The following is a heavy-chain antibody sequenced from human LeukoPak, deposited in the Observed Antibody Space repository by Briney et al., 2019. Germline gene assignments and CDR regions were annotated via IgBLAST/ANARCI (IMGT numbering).Heavy chain of an antibody. D-gene: IGHD5-24*01. J-gene: IGHJ5*02. Sequence: SETLSLTCAVYGGSFSGYYWSWIRQPPGRGLEWIGEINHSGSTNYNPSLKSRVTISVDTSKNQFSLKLSSVTAADTAVYYCARGQGERWPQLRWFDPWGQGTLVTVSS. CDR3: ARGQGERWPQLRWFDP. CDR2: INHSGST. V-gene: IGHV4-34*01. CDR1: GGSFSGYY.